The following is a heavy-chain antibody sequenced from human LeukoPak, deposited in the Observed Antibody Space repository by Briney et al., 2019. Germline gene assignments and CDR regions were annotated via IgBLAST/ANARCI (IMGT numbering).Heavy chain of an antibody. D-gene: IGHD3-10*01. CDR3: AREEFQSSYYYYYGMDV. CDR1: GFTFSDYY. CDR2: ISSSGSTI. V-gene: IGHV3-11*01. J-gene: IGHJ6*02. Sequence: GGSLRLSCAASGFTFSDYYMSWIRQAPGKGLEWVSYISSSGSTIYCADSVKGRFTISRDNAKNSLYLQMNSLRAEDTAVYYCAREEFQSSYYYYYGMDVWGQGTTVTVSS.